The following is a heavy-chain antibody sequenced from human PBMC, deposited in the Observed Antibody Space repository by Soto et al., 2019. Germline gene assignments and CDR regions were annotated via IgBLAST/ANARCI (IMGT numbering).Heavy chain of an antibody. J-gene: IGHJ6*03. CDR2: IWYDGSNK. D-gene: IGHD6-13*01. CDR1: GFTFSSYG. Sequence: QVQLVESGGGVVQPGRSLRLSCAASGFTFSSYGMHWVRQAPGKGLEWVAVIWYDGSNKYYADSVKGRFTISRDNSKNTLYLRMNSLRAEDTAVYYCARVYSSSWYRDYYYYMDVWGKGTTVTVSS. V-gene: IGHV3-33*01. CDR3: ARVYSSSWYRDYYYYMDV.